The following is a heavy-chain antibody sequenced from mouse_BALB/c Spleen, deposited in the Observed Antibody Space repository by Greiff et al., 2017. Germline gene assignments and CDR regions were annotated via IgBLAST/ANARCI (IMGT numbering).Heavy chain of an antibody. CDR3: ARGGNYGAY. V-gene: IGHV1-69*01. CDR2: IDTSDSYT. CDR1: GYTFTDYW. J-gene: IGHJ3*01. Sequence: QVQLKQPGAELVMPGASVKMSCKASGYTFTDYWMHWVKQRPGQGLEWIGAIDTSDSYTSYNQKFKGKATLTVDESSSTAYMQLSSLTSEDSAVYYCARGGNYGAYWGQGTLVTVSA. D-gene: IGHD2-1*01.